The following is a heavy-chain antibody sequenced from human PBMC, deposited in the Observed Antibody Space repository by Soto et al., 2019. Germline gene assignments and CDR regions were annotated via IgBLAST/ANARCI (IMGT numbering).Heavy chain of an antibody. D-gene: IGHD3-9*01. CDR2: INHTGGT. CDR3: ARLNNDILTGYYKGTFDY. J-gene: IGHJ4*02. Sequence: SETLSLTCAVYGGSVSGYYWNWIRQPPGKGLEWIGEINHTGGTHYNPSLKSRVTISVDTSKNQFSLKLSSVTAADTAVYYCARLNNDILTGYYKGTFDYWGQGTLVTVSS. V-gene: IGHV4-34*01. CDR1: GGSVSGYY.